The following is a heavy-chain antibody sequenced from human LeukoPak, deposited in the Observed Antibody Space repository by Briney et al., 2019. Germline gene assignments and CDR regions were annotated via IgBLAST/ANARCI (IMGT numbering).Heavy chain of an antibody. CDR3: ARWLQLRGYYYYMDV. D-gene: IGHD5-24*01. V-gene: IGHV3-20*01. CDR2: INWNDGSI. CDR1: GFTFDDYG. J-gene: IGHJ6*03. Sequence: GGSLRLSCAASGFTFDDYGMSWVRQAPGKGLEWVSGINWNDGSIGYADSVKGRFTISRDNAKNPLYLQMNSLRAEDTALYHCARWLQLRGYYYYMDVWGKGTTVTVSS.